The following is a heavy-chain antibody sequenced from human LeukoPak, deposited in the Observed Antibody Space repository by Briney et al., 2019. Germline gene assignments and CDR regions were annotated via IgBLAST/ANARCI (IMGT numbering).Heavy chain of an antibody. CDR2: FDPEDAET. V-gene: IGHV1-24*01. D-gene: IGHD3-10*01. J-gene: IGHJ4*02. CDR3: ATENASGSYFDY. CDR1: GYTLTELS. Sequence: ASVKVSCKVSGYTLTELSLHWVRQAPGKGLEWMGGFDPEDAETIYAQKFQGGVTMTEDTSTDTAYMELSSLRSEDTAVYYCATENASGSYFDYWGQGTLVTVTS.